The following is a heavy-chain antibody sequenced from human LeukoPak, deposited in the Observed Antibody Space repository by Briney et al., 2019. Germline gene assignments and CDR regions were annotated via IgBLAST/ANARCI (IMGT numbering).Heavy chain of an antibody. V-gene: IGHV3-30-3*01. Sequence: GRPLRLSCAASGFTFSSYAMHWVRQAPGKGLEWVAVISYDGSNKYYADSVKGRFTISRDNSKNTLYLQMNSLRAEDTAVYYCASGSQRNYYYYGMDVWGQGTTVTVSS. J-gene: IGHJ6*02. CDR1: GFTFSSYA. CDR2: ISYDGSNK. D-gene: IGHD1-26*01. CDR3: ASGSQRNYYYYGMDV.